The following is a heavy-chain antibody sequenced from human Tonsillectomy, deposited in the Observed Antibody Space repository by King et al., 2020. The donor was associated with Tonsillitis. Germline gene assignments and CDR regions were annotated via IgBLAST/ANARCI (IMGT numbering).Heavy chain of an antibody. Sequence: VQLVESGGGLIQPGGSLRLSCAASGFTFSSYWMSWVRQAPGKGLEWVANIKQDGSEKSYVDSVKGRFTISRGNAKNSLYLQMTSLRAEDTAVYYWARGGYSYGPNWFDPWGQGTLVTVSS. CDR3: ARGGYSYGPNWFDP. V-gene: IGHV3-7*01. CDR2: IKQDGSEK. D-gene: IGHD5-18*01. J-gene: IGHJ5*02. CDR1: GFTFSSYW.